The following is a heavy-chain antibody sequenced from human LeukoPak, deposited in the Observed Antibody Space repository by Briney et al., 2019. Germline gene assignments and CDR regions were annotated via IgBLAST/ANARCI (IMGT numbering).Heavy chain of an antibody. D-gene: IGHD6-19*01. CDR3: AKGPHPIAVVGHFDY. CDR2: ISYDGGDK. J-gene: IGHJ4*02. Sequence: GRSLRLPCAASGFSFSNYAMHWVRQAPGKGLEWVAVISYDGGDKYYSDSVKGRFTISRDNSKNSLYLQMNSLKAEDTAVYYCAKGPHPIAVVGHFDYWGQGTLVTVSS. V-gene: IGHV3-30*18. CDR1: GFSFSNYA.